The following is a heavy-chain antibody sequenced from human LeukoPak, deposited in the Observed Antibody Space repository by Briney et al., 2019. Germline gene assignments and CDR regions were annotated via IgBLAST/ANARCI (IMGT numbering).Heavy chain of an antibody. Sequence: ASVKVSCKASGGTFSSYAISWVRQAPGQGLEWMGRIIPILGIANYAQKFQGRVTITADKSTSTAYMELSSLRSEDTAVYYCARNRRDSASSDVSDYWGQGTLVTVSS. CDR1: GGTFSSYA. D-gene: IGHD1-14*01. J-gene: IGHJ4*02. CDR2: IIPILGIA. V-gene: IGHV1-69*04. CDR3: ARNRRDSASSDVSDY.